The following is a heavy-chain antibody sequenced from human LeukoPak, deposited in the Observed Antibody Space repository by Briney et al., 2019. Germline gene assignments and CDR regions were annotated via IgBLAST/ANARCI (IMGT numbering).Heavy chain of an antibody. V-gene: IGHV1-8*01. CDR2: MNPNSGNT. D-gene: IGHD3-22*01. CDR1: GYTFTSYD. J-gene: IGHJ4*02. Sequence: GASVKVSCKASGYTFTSYDISWVRQATGQGLEWMGWMNPNSGNTGYAQKFQGRVTMTRNTSISTAYMELSSLRSEDTAVYYCARSRSYYYDSSGYSDYWGQGTLVTVSS. CDR3: ARSRSYYYDSSGYSDY.